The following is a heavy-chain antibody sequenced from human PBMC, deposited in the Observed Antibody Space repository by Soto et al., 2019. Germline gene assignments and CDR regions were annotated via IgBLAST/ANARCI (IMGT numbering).Heavy chain of an antibody. D-gene: IGHD4-17*01. CDR3: ARLGGDYGDDGEYFDY. Sequence: SVKVSCKASGYTFTSHYIHWVRQAPGQGLEWMGGIIPMFGSTNYAQKFQGRVSITADESTTTAYMELSSLKSEDTAVYYCARLGGDYGDDGEYFDYRGQGTLVTVSS. V-gene: IGHV1-69*13. CDR2: IIPMFGST. CDR1: GYTFTSHY. J-gene: IGHJ4*02.